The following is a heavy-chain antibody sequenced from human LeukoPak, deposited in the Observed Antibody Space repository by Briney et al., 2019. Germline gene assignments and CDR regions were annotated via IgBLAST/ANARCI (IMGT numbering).Heavy chain of an antibody. CDR2: INTDGSST. Sequence: GGSLRLSCAVSGFTFSNFWMHWVRQAPGKGLVWVSRINTDGSSTTYADSVKGRFTISRDNSKNTLYLQMNSLRAEDTAVYYCARRSGIAVAGAFDYWGQGTLVTVSS. CDR1: GFTFSNFW. D-gene: IGHD6-19*01. J-gene: IGHJ4*02. CDR3: ARRSGIAVAGAFDY. V-gene: IGHV3-74*01.